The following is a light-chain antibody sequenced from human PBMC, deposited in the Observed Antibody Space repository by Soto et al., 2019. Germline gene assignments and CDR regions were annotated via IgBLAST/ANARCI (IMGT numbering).Light chain of an antibody. Sequence: DIQMTQSPFTLSASVGDRVTITCRASQSISTWLAWYQQKPGKAPNLLIYKASSLESGVPSSFSGSGSGTEFTLTISSLQTDDFATYYCQQYNTYPYTFGQGTKLEIK. J-gene: IGKJ2*01. V-gene: IGKV1-5*03. CDR2: KAS. CDR1: QSISTW. CDR3: QQYNTYPYT.